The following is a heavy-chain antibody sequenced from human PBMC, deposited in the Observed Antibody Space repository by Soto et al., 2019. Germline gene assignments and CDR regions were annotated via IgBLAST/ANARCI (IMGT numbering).Heavy chain of an antibody. CDR2: IIPIFGTA. CDR1: GGTFSSYA. J-gene: IGHJ6*02. D-gene: IGHD5-12*01. CDR3: ARRGYSCYLPPYYYGMDV. V-gene: IGHV1-69*06. Sequence: QVQLVQSGAEVKKPGSSVKVSCKASGGTFSSYAISWVRQAPGQGLEWMGGIIPIFGTANYAQKFQGRVTITVDNTTSTAYMELSSLRSDDTAVYYCARRGYSCYLPPYYYGMDVWSQGTTVTVSS.